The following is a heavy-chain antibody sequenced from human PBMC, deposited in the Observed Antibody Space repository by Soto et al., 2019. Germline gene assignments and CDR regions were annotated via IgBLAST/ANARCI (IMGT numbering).Heavy chain of an antibody. J-gene: IGHJ4*02. CDR2: IYYSGST. D-gene: IGHD2-15*01. CDR1: GGSISSSSYY. V-gene: IGHV4-39*01. Sequence: SETLSLTCTVSGGSISSSSYYWGWIRQPPGKGLERIGSIYYSGSTYYNPSLKSRVTISVDTSKNQFSLKLSSVTAADTAVYYCARQDGVRVVVAATRVGYFDYWGQGTLVTVSS. CDR3: ARQDGVRVVVAATRVGYFDY.